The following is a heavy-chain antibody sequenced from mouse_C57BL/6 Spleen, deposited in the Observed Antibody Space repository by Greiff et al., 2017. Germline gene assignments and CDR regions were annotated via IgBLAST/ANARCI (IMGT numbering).Heavy chain of an antibody. J-gene: IGHJ1*03. CDR3: ARSVLPRYFDV. D-gene: IGHD2-1*01. CDR2: INPNNGGT. V-gene: IGHV1-26*01. CDR1: GYTFTDYY. Sequence: VQLQQSGPELVKPGASVKISCKASGYTFTDYYMNWVKQSHGKSLEWIGDINPNNGGTSYNQKFKGKATLTVDKSSSTAYMELRSLTSEDSAVYYCARSVLPRYFDVWGTGTTVTVSS.